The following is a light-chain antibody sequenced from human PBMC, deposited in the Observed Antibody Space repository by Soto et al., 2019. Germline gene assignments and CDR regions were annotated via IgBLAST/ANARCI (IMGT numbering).Light chain of an antibody. CDR2: GAS. Sequence: EIVLTQSPGTLSLSPGERATLSCRASKSVSSSYLAWYQQKPGQAPRLLIYGASSRATGIPDMFSGSGSGTDLTLTISRLEPEDFAVYYCQQYGSSPLTFGGGTKVEIK. CDR3: QQYGSSPLT. V-gene: IGKV3-20*01. J-gene: IGKJ4*01. CDR1: KSVSSSY.